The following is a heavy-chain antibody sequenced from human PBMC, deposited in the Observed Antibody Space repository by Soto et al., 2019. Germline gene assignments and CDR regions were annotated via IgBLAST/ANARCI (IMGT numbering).Heavy chain of an antibody. CDR3: AKGDTIGTKSGYAFDP. Sequence: SETLSLTCVISVYSVSSNTASWNWIIQSPSRGLEWLGRTYFRSKWYNDYAVSVKSRIIINPDTSNNQFSLQLNSVTPEDTAVYFCAKGDTIGTKSGYAFDPWGQGSMDTVSS. D-gene: IGHD6-25*01. CDR1: VYSVSSNTAS. J-gene: IGHJ5*02. V-gene: IGHV6-1*01. CDR2: TYFRSKWYN.